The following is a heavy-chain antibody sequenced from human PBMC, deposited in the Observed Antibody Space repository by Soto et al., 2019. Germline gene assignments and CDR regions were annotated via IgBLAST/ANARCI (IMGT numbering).Heavy chain of an antibody. J-gene: IGHJ4*02. Sequence: ASVKVSCKASGDTFTTYTINWVRQAPGQGLEWMGGIVPILGAGNYAQKFQGRVTITADRSTTTAYLDLSSLRSDDTAVYYCAREGEGIPAHRYWGQGTLVTVSS. CDR1: GDTFTTYT. V-gene: IGHV1-69*08. D-gene: IGHD3-16*01. CDR2: IVPILGAG. CDR3: AREGEGIPAHRY.